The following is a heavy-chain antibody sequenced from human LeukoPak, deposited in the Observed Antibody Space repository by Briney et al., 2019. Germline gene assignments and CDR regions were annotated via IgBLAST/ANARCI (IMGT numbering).Heavy chain of an antibody. V-gene: IGHV1-3*01. CDR1: GYTFTSYP. J-gene: IGHJ4*02. Sequence: ASVKVSCKASGYTFTSYPMHWVRQAPGQRLEWMGWINGGNGSTKYSQKFQGRVTITRDTSATTAYMELSSLTSEDTAVYYCGRDPDYWGQGTLVTVSS. CDR2: INGGNGST. CDR3: GRDPDY.